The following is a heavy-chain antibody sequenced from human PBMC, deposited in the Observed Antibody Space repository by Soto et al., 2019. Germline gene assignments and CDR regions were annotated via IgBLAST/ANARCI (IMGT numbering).Heavy chain of an antibody. CDR1: GVTFSKFI. CDR2: IIPIFGTA. J-gene: IGHJ6*02. V-gene: IGHV1-69*01. CDR3: AKVRYSSPMGYYYGMDV. D-gene: IGHD6-19*01. Sequence: QVQLEQSGGEVKKPGSSVKVSCKASGVTFSKFIMTWVRQAPGLGLEWVGGIIPIFGTANYAQKIQGRGTNSADESNSTSHIEVNNLRSEDTAVYYCAKVRYSSPMGYYYGMDVWGQGTTVTVSS.